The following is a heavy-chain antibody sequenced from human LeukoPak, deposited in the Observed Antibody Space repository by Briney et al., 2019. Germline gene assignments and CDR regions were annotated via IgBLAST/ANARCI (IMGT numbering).Heavy chain of an antibody. V-gene: IGHV3-74*03. CDR3: ARDTGEMFDP. J-gene: IGHJ5*02. CDR2: ISADGTAT. Sequence: GGSLRLSCTASGFVFNTYWMHWIRQAPGKGLVWVAFISADGTATKYADSVKGRLTISRDNAKNTLYLQMNSLRVDDTAFYYCARDTGEMFDPWGQGTLVTVSS. D-gene: IGHD3-16*01. CDR1: GFVFNTYW.